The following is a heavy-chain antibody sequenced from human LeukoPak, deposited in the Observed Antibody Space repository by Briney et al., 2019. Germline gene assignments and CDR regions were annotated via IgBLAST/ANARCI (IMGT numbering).Heavy chain of an antibody. CDR1: GYTFTSYG. CDR2: ISAYNGNT. V-gene: IGHV1-18*01. CDR3: AREGQEQLTYYYYGMDV. J-gene: IGHJ6*02. D-gene: IGHD6-13*01. Sequence: GAPVKVSCKASGYTFTSYGISWVRQAPGQGLEWMGWISAYNGNTNYAQKLQGRVTMTTDTSTSTAYMELMSLRSDDTAVYYCAREGQEQLTYYYYGMDVWGQGTTVTVSS.